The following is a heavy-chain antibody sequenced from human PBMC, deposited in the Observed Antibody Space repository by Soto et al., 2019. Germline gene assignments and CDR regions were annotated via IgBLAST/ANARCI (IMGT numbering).Heavy chain of an antibody. V-gene: IGHV1-69*02. J-gene: IGHJ4*02. D-gene: IGHD3-22*01. CDR1: GGTFSSYT. CDR2: IIPILGIA. CDR3: ARGFYDSSGYLYYFDY. Sequence: SVKVSCKASGGTFSSYTISWVRQAPGQGLEWMGRIIPILGIANYAQKFQGRVTITADKSTSTAYMELSSLRSEDTAVYYCARGFYDSSGYLYYFDYWGQGTLVTVSS.